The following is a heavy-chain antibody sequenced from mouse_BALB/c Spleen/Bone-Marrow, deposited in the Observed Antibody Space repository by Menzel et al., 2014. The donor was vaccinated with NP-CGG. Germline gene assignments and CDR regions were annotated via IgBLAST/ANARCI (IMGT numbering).Heavy chain of an antibody. V-gene: IGHV1S81*02. CDR2: INPSNGGT. CDR3: TRGRRDAMDY. J-gene: IGHJ4*01. CDR1: GYTFTSYY. Sequence: VQLQQSGAELVKPGASVKLSCKASGYTFTSYYMYWVKQRPGQGLEWIGEINPSNGGTNFNEKFKSKATLTVDKSSSTAYMQLSSPTSEDSAVYYCTRGRRDAMDYWGQGTSVTVSS.